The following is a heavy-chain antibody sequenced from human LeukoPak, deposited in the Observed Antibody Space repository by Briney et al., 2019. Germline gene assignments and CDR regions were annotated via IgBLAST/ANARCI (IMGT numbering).Heavy chain of an antibody. Sequence: GGSLRLSCAASGFTFSTYSMNWVRQAPGKGLEWVSYITSTSATKYYADSVKGRFTISRDNAKSSLFLQTNSPRDEDTAVYYCVRDGGGLDCWGQGTLVTVSS. V-gene: IGHV3-48*02. CDR2: ITSTSATK. J-gene: IGHJ4*02. D-gene: IGHD3-16*01. CDR3: VRDGGGLDC. CDR1: GFTFSTYS.